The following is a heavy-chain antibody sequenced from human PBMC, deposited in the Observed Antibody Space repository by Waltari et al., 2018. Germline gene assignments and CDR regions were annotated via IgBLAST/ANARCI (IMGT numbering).Heavy chain of an antibody. D-gene: IGHD3-22*01. CDR2: IGPYNGKT. J-gene: IGHJ4*02. CDR3: ARDLRAYYDSSGRGVY. CDR1: GYTFTTYG. V-gene: IGHV1-18*01. Sequence: QVRLVQSGPQVKKPGASMKVSCKASGYTFTTYGITWVRQAPGQGLEWVGWIGPYNGKTYYAQKLQDRLTVTSDTSTTTAYLELRSLRPDDTAVYFCARDLRAYYDSSGRGVYWGQGTLVAVSS.